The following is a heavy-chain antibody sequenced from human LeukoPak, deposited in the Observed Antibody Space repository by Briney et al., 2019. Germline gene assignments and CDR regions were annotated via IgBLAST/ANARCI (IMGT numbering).Heavy chain of an antibody. J-gene: IGHJ4*02. CDR1: GGSISSGDYY. Sequence: SETLSLTCTVSGGSISSGDYYWSWIRQPPGKGLEWIGEINHSESTNYNPSLESRVTISVDTSKNQFSLKLSSVTAADTAVYYCARAREAMVSHFDYWGQGTLVTVSS. CDR3: ARAREAMVSHFDY. D-gene: IGHD5-18*01. CDR2: INHSEST. V-gene: IGHV4-39*07.